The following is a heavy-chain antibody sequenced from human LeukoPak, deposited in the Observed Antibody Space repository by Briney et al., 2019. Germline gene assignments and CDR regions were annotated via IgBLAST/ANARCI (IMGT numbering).Heavy chain of an antibody. D-gene: IGHD6-19*01. CDR3: ARDGLGSGWSYFDY. Sequence: SVKVSCKASGGTFSSYAISWMRQAPGQGLEWMGGIIPIFGTANYAQKFQGRVTITADESTSTAYMELSSLRSEDTAVYYCARDGLGSGWSYFDYWGQGTLVTVSS. V-gene: IGHV1-69*01. CDR2: IIPIFGTA. J-gene: IGHJ4*02. CDR1: GGTFSSYA.